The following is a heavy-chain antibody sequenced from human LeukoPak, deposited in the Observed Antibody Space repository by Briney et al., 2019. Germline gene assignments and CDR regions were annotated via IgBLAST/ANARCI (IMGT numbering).Heavy chain of an antibody. Sequence: GGSLRLSCAASGFTFSNAWMSWVRQAPGRGLEWVGRIKSKIDGGTTDYAVPVKGRFTISRDNSKNALSLQMNSLRAEDTAVYYCAKGDLKDGGLDYFSDWGQGTLVTVSS. V-gene: IGHV3-15*01. CDR3: AKGDLKDGGLDYFSD. D-gene: IGHD2-15*01. CDR1: GFTFSNAW. CDR2: IKSKIDGGTT. J-gene: IGHJ4*02.